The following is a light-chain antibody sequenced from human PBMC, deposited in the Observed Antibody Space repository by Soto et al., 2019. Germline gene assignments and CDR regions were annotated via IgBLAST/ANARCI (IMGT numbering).Light chain of an antibody. Sequence: EIVMAQFPETPAASVGERATIKCRSSQSLLHSSDNRNYLTWYQQKPGQPPKLLIYWASTRHSGVPDRFSGSGSGTDFTLTINSLQAEDVAVYYCQQYYSTPWTFGQGTKVDIK. CDR1: QSLLHSSDNRNY. J-gene: IGKJ1*01. V-gene: IGKV4-1*01. CDR3: QQYYSTPWT. CDR2: WAS.